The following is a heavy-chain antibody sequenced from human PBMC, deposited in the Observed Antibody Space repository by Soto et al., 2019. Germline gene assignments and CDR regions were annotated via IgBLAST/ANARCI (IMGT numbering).Heavy chain of an antibody. V-gene: IGHV4-34*02. CDR1: GGSFSGYY. D-gene: IGHD4-17*01. Sequence: QLQLQQWGAGLLKPSETLSLTCAVYGGSFSGYYWSWIRQPPGTGREWIGELNPSGDTNYNQSLKSRVTISVDTSTNHLSLKLSSVTAADSAVYYCARGRHGGSAFWGQGTLVTVSS. J-gene: IGHJ4*02. CDR3: ARGRHGGSAF. CDR2: LNPSGDT.